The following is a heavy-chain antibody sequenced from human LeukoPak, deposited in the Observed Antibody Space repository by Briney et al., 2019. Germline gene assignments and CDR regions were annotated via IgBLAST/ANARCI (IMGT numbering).Heavy chain of an antibody. V-gene: IGHV3-23*01. Sequence: PGRSMRLSCAASGFTFSSYAMSWVRQAPGKGLVWGSAISGSGGSTYYADSVKGRFTISRDNSKNTLYLQMNSLRAEATAVHHREKDAVPYHHAHDSWRQGTLDTVSS. CDR3: EKDAVPYHHAHDS. CDR2: ISGSGGST. J-gene: IGHJ5*01. D-gene: IGHD1-14*01. CDR1: GFTFSSYA.